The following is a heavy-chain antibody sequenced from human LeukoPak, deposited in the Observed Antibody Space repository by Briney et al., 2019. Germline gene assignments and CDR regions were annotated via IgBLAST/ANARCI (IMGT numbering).Heavy chain of an antibody. CDR2: INPNSGGT. J-gene: IGHJ5*02. CDR1: GYTFTGCY. CDR3: ARPRLAMVRGRANQWWFDP. D-gene: IGHD3-10*01. Sequence: ASVKVSCKASGYTFTGCYMHWVRQAPGQGLEWMGWINPNSGGTNYAQTFQGRVTMTRDTSISTAYMELSGLRSDDTAVYYCARPRLAMVRGRANQWWFDPWGQGTLVTVSS. V-gene: IGHV1-2*02.